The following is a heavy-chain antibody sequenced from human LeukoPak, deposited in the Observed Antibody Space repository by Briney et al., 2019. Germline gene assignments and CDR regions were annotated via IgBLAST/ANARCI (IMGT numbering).Heavy chain of an antibody. J-gene: IGHJ3*02. CDR3: ASPSKLVISRGGFDI. Sequence: SETLSLTCTVSGDSISNYFWSWIRQPPGKELEYIGYIYYSGSTNYNPSLKSRVTISADTSKNQLSLKLNSVTAADTAVYYCASPSKLVISRGGFDIWGQGTMVTVSA. CDR1: GDSISNYF. CDR2: IYYSGST. V-gene: IGHV4-59*08. D-gene: IGHD3-22*01.